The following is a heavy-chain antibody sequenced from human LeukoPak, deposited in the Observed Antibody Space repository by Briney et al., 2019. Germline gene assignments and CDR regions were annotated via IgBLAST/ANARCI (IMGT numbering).Heavy chain of an antibody. CDR3: ARDEQQLVPRGMDV. CDR2: IYTSGST. Sequence: PGTLSLTCTVSGGSISSYYWSWIRQPAGKGLEWIGRIYTSGSTNYNPSLKSRVTMSVDTSKNQFSLKLSSVTAADTAVYYCARDEQQLVPRGMDVWGQGTTVTVSS. D-gene: IGHD6-13*01. CDR1: GGSISSYY. J-gene: IGHJ6*02. V-gene: IGHV4-4*07.